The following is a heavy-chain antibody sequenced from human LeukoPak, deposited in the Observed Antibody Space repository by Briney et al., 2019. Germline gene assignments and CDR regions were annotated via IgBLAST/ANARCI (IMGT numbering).Heavy chain of an antibody. CDR2: IYHSGST. J-gene: IGHJ4*02. CDR3: ARGFYGSGSYFPQGDY. V-gene: IGHV4-38-2*02. D-gene: IGHD3-10*01. CDR1: GYFISSGYY. Sequence: PSETLSLTCTVSGYFISSGYYWGWIRQPPGKGLEWIGSIYHSGSTYYNPSLKSRVTISVDTSKNQFSLKLSSVTAADTAVYYCARGFYGSGSYFPQGDYWGQGTLVTVSS.